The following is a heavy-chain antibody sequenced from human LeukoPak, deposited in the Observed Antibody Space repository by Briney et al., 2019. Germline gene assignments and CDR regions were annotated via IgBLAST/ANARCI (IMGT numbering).Heavy chain of an antibody. Sequence: PSETLSLTCTVSGGSTSSYYWSWIRQPPGKGLEWIGYIYYSGSTNYNPSLKSRVTISVDTSKNQFSLKLSSVTAADTAVYYCARVTYCSGGSCYDSDNWFDPWGQGTLVTVSS. D-gene: IGHD2-15*01. CDR3: ARVTYCSGGSCYDSDNWFDP. V-gene: IGHV4-59*01. J-gene: IGHJ5*02. CDR1: GGSTSSYY. CDR2: IYYSGST.